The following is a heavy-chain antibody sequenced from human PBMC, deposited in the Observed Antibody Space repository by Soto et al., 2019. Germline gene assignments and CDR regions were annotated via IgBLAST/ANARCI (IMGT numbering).Heavy chain of an antibody. CDR1: GYSFTNYG. Sequence: QDQLVQSGVEVKKPGASVKVSCKASGYSFTNYGITWVRQAPGQGFEWMGWISAYNGNTNYAQKFQGRVTMTTDASTRTAYLELRSLRSDDTAVYYCARERGVAPPVAGNTHYYYYMDVWGKGNTVTVSS. D-gene: IGHD6-19*01. CDR3: ARERGVAPPVAGNTHYYYYMDV. J-gene: IGHJ6*03. V-gene: IGHV1-18*01. CDR2: ISAYNGNT.